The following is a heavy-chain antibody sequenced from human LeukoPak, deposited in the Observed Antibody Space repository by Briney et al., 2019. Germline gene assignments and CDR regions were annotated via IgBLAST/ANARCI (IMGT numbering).Heavy chain of an antibody. V-gene: IGHV4-34*01. Sequence: SETLSLTCAVYGGSFSGYYWSWIRQPPGKGLEWIGEINHSGSTNYNPSLKSRVTISVDTSKNQFSLKLSSVTAADTAVYYCARKRGFWNGHYYWGQGTLVTVSS. CDR3: ARKRGFWNGHYY. J-gene: IGHJ4*02. CDR1: GGSFSGYY. CDR2: INHSGST. D-gene: IGHD3-3*01.